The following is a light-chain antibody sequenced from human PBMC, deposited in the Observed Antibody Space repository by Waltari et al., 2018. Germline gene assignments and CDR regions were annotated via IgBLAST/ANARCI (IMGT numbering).Light chain of an antibody. CDR2: EVT. V-gene: IGLV2-23*02. CDR1: SSDVGNYNL. CDR3: CSYVGLGTYV. J-gene: IGLJ1*01. Sequence: QSGLTQPASASGSPGQSITISCTGTSSDVGNYNLVSWYQQHPGKAPKLLIYEVTKRASGTSDRFSASKAGNTASLTISVLQAQEDEADYYCCSYVGLGTYVFGTGTKVTV.